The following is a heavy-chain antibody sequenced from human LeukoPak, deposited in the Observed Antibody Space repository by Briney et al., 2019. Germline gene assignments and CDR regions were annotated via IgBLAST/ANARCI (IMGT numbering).Heavy chain of an antibody. J-gene: IGHJ4*02. CDR3: AKDVTTPDY. CDR2: IKQDGSEK. D-gene: IGHD4-17*01. V-gene: IGHV3-7*01. Sequence: PGGSLRLSCAASGFTFSSYWMSWVRQAPGKGLEWVANIKQDGSEKYYADSVKGRFTISRDNSKNTLYLQMNSLRAEDTAVYYCAKDVTTPDYWGQGTLVTVSS. CDR1: GFTFSSYW.